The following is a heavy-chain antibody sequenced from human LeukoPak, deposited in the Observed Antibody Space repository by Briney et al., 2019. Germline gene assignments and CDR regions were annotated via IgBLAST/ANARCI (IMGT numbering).Heavy chain of an antibody. CDR2: IKQDGSEK. D-gene: IGHD3-16*02. CDR1: GFTFSSYW. J-gene: IGHJ4*02. V-gene: IGHV3-7*01. CDR3: ARVDYIWGSYRYTGVDY. Sequence: GGSLRLSCAASGFTFSSYWMSWVRQAPGKGLEWVANIKQDGSEKYYVDSAKGRFTISRDNAKNSLYLQMNSLRAEDTAVYYCARVDYIWGSYRYTGVDYWGQGTLVTVSS.